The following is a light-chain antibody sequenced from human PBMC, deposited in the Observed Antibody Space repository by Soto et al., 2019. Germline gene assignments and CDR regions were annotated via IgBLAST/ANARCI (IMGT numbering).Light chain of an antibody. Sequence: EIVLTQSPDTLSLSPGERATISCRASQSVPNNYLAWYLQKPGQAPKVLIYGAFNRAAGIPARFSGSGSGTDFTLTISSLEPEDSAVYYCQQRNIWPPVTFGQGTRLEIK. CDR1: QSVPNNY. J-gene: IGKJ5*01. CDR3: QQRNIWPPVT. CDR2: GAF. V-gene: IGKV3D-20*02.